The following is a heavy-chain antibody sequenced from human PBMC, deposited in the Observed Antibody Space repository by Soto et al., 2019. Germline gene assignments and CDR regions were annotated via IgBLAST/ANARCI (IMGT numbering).Heavy chain of an antibody. V-gene: IGHV3-53*02. CDR1: GFIVSSSY. CDR2: IYSDGKT. CDR3: ARCSGWYGQCYFDC. D-gene: IGHD6-13*01. Sequence: DVQLVETGGGVIQPRGSLRLSCAASGFIVSSSYMSWVRQAPGKGLERVSGIYSDGKTYYADSVKGRFTISIYNSKNTLYLQMTSLSAEDTAVYYCARCSGWYGQCYFDCWGQGTLVTVSP. J-gene: IGHJ4*02.